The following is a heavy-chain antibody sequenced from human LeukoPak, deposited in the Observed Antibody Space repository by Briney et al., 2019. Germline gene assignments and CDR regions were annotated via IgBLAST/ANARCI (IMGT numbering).Heavy chain of an antibody. D-gene: IGHD1-26*01. J-gene: IGHJ4*02. CDR1: GGSISSYY. CDR3: ARAYGSYYGY. Sequence: SETLSLTCTVSGGSISSYYWSWIRQPPGKGLEWIGYIYYSGSSNYNPSLKSRVTISVDTSKNQFSLKLSSVTAADTAVYYCARAYGSYYGYWGQGTLVTVSS. CDR2: IYYSGSS. V-gene: IGHV4-59*01.